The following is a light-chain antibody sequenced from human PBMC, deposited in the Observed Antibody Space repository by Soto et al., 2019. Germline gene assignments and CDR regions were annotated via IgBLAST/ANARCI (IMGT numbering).Light chain of an antibody. J-gene: IGKJ2*01. CDR3: QQYGRSPPMYT. CDR2: GTS. V-gene: IGKV3-20*01. CDR1: QSVNSSY. Sequence: DIVLTQSPGTLSLSPGERATLSCRASQSVNSSYLAWYQQKPGQAPRLLIYGTSSRATAIPDRFSGSGSGTDFTLTIRRLEPEDFAVYYCQQYGRSPPMYTFGRGTKLEIK.